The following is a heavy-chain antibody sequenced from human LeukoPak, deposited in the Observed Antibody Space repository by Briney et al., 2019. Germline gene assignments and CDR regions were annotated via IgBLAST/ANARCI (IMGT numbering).Heavy chain of an antibody. V-gene: IGHV1-24*01. J-gene: IGHJ4*02. CDR1: GYTLTELS. Sequence: ASVKVSCKVSGYTLTELSMHWVRQAPGKGLEWMGGFDPEDGETIYAQKFQGRVTMTEDTSTDTACMELSSLRSEDTAVYYCATSRLLTGYYPFDYWGQGTLVTVSS. CDR3: ATSRLLTGYYPFDY. D-gene: IGHD3-9*01. CDR2: FDPEDGET.